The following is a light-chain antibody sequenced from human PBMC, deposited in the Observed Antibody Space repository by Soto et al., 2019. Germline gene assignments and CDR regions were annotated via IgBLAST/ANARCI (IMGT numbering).Light chain of an antibody. CDR2: GAS. J-gene: IGKJ1*01. CDR3: QHYNNVHPWT. CDR1: QSVRSN. V-gene: IGKV3-15*01. Sequence: EIVMTQSPATLSVSPGERATLSCRASQSVRSNLAWYQQKPGQAPRLLIYGASSRATGVPARFSGSGSSTEFALTISSLQSEDFAIYYCQHYNNVHPWTFGKGTKEEIK.